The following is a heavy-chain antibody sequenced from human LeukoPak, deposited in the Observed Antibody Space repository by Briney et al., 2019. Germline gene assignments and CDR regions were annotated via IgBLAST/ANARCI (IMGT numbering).Heavy chain of an antibody. D-gene: IGHD4-23*01. Sequence: PSETLSLTCAVYGGSFSGYYWSWIRQPPGKGLEWIGEINHSGSTNYNPSLKSRVTISVDTSKNQFSLKLSSVTAADTAVYYCARGSHGDYGGSWFDPWGQGTLVTVSS. CDR2: INHSGST. CDR3: ARGSHGDYGGSWFDP. V-gene: IGHV4-34*01. J-gene: IGHJ5*02. CDR1: GGSFSGYY.